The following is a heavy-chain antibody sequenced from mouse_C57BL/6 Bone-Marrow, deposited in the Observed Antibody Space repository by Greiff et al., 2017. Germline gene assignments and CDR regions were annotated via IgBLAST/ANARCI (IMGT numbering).Heavy chain of an antibody. D-gene: IGHD3-1*01. CDR1: GYTFTSYW. J-gene: IGHJ2*01. CDR3: ARWTQRALY. CDR2: IYPGSGST. V-gene: IGHV1-55*01. Sequence: QVQLQQPGAELVKPGASVKMSCKASGYTFTSYWITWVKQRPGQGLEWIGDIYPGSGSTNYNEKFKSKDTLTVDTSSSTAYMQLSSLTSEDAAVYYCARWTQRALYWGQGTTLTVSS.